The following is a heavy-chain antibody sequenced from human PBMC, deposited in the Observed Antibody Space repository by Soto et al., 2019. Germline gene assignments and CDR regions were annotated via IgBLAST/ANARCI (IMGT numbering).Heavy chain of an antibody. CDR2: IYSGGST. D-gene: IGHD3-22*01. V-gene: IGHV3-53*01. CDR1: GFTVSSNY. Sequence: EVQLVESGGGLIQPGGSLRLSCAASGFTVSSNYMSWVRQARGKGLEWGSVIYSGGSTYYADSVKGRFPISRDTPNNTLYLQMNSLRAEDTAVYYCARDRVESGYPEYFQHWGQGTLVTVSS. J-gene: IGHJ1*01. CDR3: ARDRVESGYPEYFQH.